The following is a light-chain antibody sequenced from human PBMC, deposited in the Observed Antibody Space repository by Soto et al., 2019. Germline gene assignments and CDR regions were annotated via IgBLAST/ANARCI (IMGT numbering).Light chain of an antibody. CDR3: VAWDDSLNGYVV. Sequence: QVVLTQPPSASGTPGQRVTISCSGSSSNIGSNTVNWYQQLPGTAPKLVIYSNNQRPSGVPDRFSGSKSGTSASLAISGLQSEDEADYYCVAWDDSLNGYVVFGGGTKLTVL. V-gene: IGLV1-44*01. J-gene: IGLJ2*01. CDR2: SNN. CDR1: SSNIGSNT.